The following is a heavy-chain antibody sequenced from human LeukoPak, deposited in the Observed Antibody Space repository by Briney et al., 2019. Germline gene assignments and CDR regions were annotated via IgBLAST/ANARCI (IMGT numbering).Heavy chain of an antibody. V-gene: IGHV1-18*01. CDR2: ISAYNGNT. CDR3: ARVVIVGATKPLYY. Sequence: GASVKVSCKASGYTFTSYGISWVRQAPGQGLEWMGWISAYNGNTNYAQKLQGRVTMTTDTSTSTVYMELSSLRSEDTAVYYCARVVIVGATKPLYYWGQGTLVTVSS. J-gene: IGHJ4*02. CDR1: GYTFTSYG. D-gene: IGHD1-26*01.